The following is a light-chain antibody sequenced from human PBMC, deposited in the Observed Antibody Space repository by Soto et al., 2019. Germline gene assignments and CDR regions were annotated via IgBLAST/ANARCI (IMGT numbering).Light chain of an antibody. CDR2: GAS. CDR1: QSVHNN. V-gene: IGKV3-15*01. Sequence: EIVMTQSPATLSVSPGERATLSCMASQSVHNNLAWYQQKPGQAPRLLIHGASTRATGVPARFSGSGSGTEFTLTISSLQSEDFAVYYCQQCDNWPRTFGQGTKVEIK. J-gene: IGKJ1*01. CDR3: QQCDNWPRT.